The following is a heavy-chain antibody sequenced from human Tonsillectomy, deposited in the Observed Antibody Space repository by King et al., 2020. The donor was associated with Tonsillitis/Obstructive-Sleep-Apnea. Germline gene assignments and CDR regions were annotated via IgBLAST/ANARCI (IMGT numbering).Heavy chain of an antibody. V-gene: IGHV3-11*05. D-gene: IGHD4-23*01. CDR1: GFTFSDYY. CDR2: SSSSRTYT. J-gene: IGHJ6*04. Sequence: VQLVESGGGLVKPGGSLRLSCAASGFTFSDYYMSWIRQAPGKGLEWVSYSSSSRTYTNYADSVKGRFTISRDDVKNLLYLQMNSLRAEETAVYYCVRDVRDEYGGNPWMDVWGKGTTVTVSS. CDR3: VRDVRDEYGGNPWMDV.